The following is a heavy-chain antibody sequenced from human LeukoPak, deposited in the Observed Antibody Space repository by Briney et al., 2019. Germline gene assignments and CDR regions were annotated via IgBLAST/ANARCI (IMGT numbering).Heavy chain of an antibody. V-gene: IGHV3-33*01. D-gene: IGHD1-14*01. CDR1: GFTFSSYG. CDR2: IWYDGSNK. CDR3: ARDAPGFNAYYFDY. J-gene: IGHJ4*02. Sequence: GGSLRLSCAASGFTFSSYGMHWVRQAPGKGLEWVAVIWYDGSNKYYADSVKGRFTISRDNSKNTLYLQMNSLRAEDTAVYYCARDAPGFNAYYFDYWGQGTLVTVSS.